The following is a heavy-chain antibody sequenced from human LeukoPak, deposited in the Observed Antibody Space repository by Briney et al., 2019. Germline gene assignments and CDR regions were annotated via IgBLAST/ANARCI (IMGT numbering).Heavy chain of an antibody. CDR1: GGSVSSHF. V-gene: IGHV4-59*02. J-gene: IGHJ6*03. CDR3: ARDHLPAGAPGYYMDV. Sequence: SETLSLTCTVSGGSVSSHFWSWIRQPPGQGLERIGYIYNSGITNYNPSLKSRVTMSVDTAKNQFSLMLRSVTAADTAVYYCARDHLPAGAPGYYMDVWGKGTTVTVSS. CDR2: IYNSGIT. D-gene: IGHD4/OR15-4a*01.